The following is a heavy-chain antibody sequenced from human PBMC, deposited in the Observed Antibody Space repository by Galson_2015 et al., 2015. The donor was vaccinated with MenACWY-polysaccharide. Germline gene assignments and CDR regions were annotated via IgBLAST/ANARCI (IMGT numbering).Heavy chain of an antibody. J-gene: IGHJ4*02. Sequence: SLRLSCAGSGFTFGDYAMSWFRQAPGKGLEWVGFIRSKTYGVTTEYAASVRGRFTFSRDDSKSIAYLQMNSLKTEDTAVYFCSSWGWSGGYYYPFGYWGQGTLVTVSS. V-gene: IGHV3-49*03. D-gene: IGHD3-22*01. CDR1: GFTFGDYA. CDR3: SSWGWSGGYYYPFGY. CDR2: IRSKTYGVTT.